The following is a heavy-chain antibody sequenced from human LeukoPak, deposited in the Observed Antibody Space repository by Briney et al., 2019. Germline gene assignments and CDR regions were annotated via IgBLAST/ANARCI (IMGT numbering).Heavy chain of an antibody. Sequence: GGSLRLSCAASGFTFSSYAMSWVRQAPGKGLEWVLDISGSGGSTYYADSVKGRFTISRDNSKNTLYLHMTRLRAEAVAVYYCVKGWLQIRWYFDLWGRGTVVTVPS. D-gene: IGHD5-24*01. CDR1: GFTFSSYA. CDR2: ISGSGGST. J-gene: IGHJ2*01. CDR3: VKGWLQIRWYFDL. V-gene: IGHV3-23*01.